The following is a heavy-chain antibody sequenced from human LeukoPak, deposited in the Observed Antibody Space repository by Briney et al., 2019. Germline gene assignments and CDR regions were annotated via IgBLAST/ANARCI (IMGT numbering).Heavy chain of an antibody. J-gene: IGHJ4*02. CDR2: IRYHGSDK. D-gene: IGHD6-13*01. Sequence: GGSLRLSCVASGFDFSNCGMHWVRQAPGKGLEWVAFIRYHGSDKYYADSVRGRFTISRDNSENMLYLQMSSLRVEDTAVYYCTKSPGSWKFDGWGQGTLVTVSS. CDR1: GFDFSNCG. CDR3: TKSPGSWKFDG. V-gene: IGHV3-30*02.